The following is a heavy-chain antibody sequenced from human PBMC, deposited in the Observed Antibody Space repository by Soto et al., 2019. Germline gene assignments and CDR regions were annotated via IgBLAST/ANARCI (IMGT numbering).Heavy chain of an antibody. J-gene: IGHJ4*02. V-gene: IGHV3-48*02. CDR2: ITNDGTTI. D-gene: IGHD3-3*01. CDR1: GFTFSSYS. CDR3: ATPVVRFLEWTTDY. Sequence: PGGSLRLSCAASGFTFSSYSMNWVRQAPGKGLEWISYITNDGTTIYYADSVKGRFTISRDNAKNSLYLHMNSLRDDDTAVYYCATPVVRFLEWTTDYWGQGTLVTDSS.